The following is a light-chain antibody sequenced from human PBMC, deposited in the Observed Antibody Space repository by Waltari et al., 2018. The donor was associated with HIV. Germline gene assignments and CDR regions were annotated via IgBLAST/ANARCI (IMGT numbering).Light chain of an antibody. J-gene: IGLJ1*01. Sequence: QSVPTQPPSASGTPGPRVAISCSGSNSNIGSNFVYWYQQLPGTAPQLLIYKDNQRPSGVPERFSASKSGSSSSLAISGLRSEDEAEYYCATWDDILSGYLFGTGTKVTVL. CDR2: KDN. V-gene: IGLV1-47*01. CDR3: ATWDDILSGYL. CDR1: NSNIGSNF.